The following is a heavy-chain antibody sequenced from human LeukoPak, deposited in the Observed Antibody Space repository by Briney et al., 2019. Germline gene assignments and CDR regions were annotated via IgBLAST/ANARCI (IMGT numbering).Heavy chain of an antibody. CDR2: IISNSGYI. Sequence: GGSLRLSCAASGFTFSSYSMSWVRQAPGKGLEWVSSIISNSGYIYYVDSVKGRFTISRDNAKNSLYLQMNSLRAEDTAVYYCARGGVELRFLEWLPYYYYGMDVWGQGTTVTVSS. CDR1: GFTFSSYS. D-gene: IGHD3-3*01. J-gene: IGHJ6*02. V-gene: IGHV3-21*01. CDR3: ARGGVELRFLEWLPYYYYGMDV.